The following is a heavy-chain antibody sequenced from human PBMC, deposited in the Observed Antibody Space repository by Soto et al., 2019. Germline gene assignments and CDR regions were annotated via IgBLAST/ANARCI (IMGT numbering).Heavy chain of an antibody. V-gene: IGHV4-39*07. CDR2: IYYSGST. CDR1: GGSISSSSYY. Sequence: SETLSLTCTVSGGSISSSSYYWGWIRQPPGKGLEWIGCIYYSGSTYYNPSLKSRVTISVDTSKNQFSLKLSSVTAADTAVYYCARALYSSGRYGLAYWGQGTLVTVSS. J-gene: IGHJ4*02. D-gene: IGHD6-19*01. CDR3: ARALYSSGRYGLAY.